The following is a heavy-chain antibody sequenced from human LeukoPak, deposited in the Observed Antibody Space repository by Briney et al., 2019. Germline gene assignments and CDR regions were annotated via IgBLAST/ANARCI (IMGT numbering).Heavy chain of an antibody. D-gene: IGHD6-6*01. CDR3: ARKYSSSSFDAFDI. Sequence: GGSLRLSCAASGFTFSSYEMNWVRQAPGKGLGWLSYISSSSSSIYYADSVKGRFTISRDNAKNSLYLQMNSLRAEDTAVYYCARKYSSSSFDAFDIWGQGTMVTVSS. V-gene: IGHV3-48*01. CDR1: GFTFSSYE. J-gene: IGHJ3*02. CDR2: ISSSSSSI.